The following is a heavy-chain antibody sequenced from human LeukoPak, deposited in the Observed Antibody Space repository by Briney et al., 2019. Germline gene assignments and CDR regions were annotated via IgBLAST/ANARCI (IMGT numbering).Heavy chain of an antibody. J-gene: IGHJ5*02. CDR1: GGSISSSSYY. CDR3: ARHIPVSMVDP. V-gene: IGHV4-39*07. CDR2: MYDSGST. D-gene: IGHD2-21*01. Sequence: PSETLPLTCTVSGGSISSSSYYWGWIRQPPGKGLEWIGSMYDSGSTYYNPSLESRVTISLDTSKNQFSLKLSSVTAADTAVYYCARHIPVSMVDPWGQGTLVTVSS.